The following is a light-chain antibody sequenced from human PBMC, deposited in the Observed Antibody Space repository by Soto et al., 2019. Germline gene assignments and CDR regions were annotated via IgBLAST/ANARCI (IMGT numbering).Light chain of an antibody. J-gene: IGLJ2*01. Sequence: SYELTQPPSVSVAPGKTARITCGGNNIGGKDVHWYQQKPGQAPVVVISYDSDRPSGIPERLSGSNSGNTATLTISRVEAGDEADYYCQVWDSTSDHVVFGGGTKLTVL. CDR3: QVWDSTSDHVV. CDR2: YDS. CDR1: NIGGKD. V-gene: IGLV3-21*04.